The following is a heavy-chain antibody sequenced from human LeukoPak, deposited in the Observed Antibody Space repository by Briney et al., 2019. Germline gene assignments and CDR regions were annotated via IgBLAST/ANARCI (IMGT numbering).Heavy chain of an antibody. CDR3: ARGRVSSSTWYSTYYYYFYLDV. J-gene: IGHJ6*03. CDR1: DDSITIYY. Sequence: SETLSLTCTGSDDSITIYYWSWMRQPPGQGLEGIGYIDHTGITNYNPSLDSRATISTDTAKNHFSLELSSGPAADTAVYFCARGRVSSSTWYSTYYYYFYLDVWGKGTTVTVS. CDR2: IDHTGIT. D-gene: IGHD6-13*01. V-gene: IGHV4-59*01.